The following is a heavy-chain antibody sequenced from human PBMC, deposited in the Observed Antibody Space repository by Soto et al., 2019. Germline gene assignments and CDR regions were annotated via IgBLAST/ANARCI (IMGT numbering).Heavy chain of an antibody. Sequence: PGGSLRLSCAASGFTFSSYAMSWVRQAPGKGLEWVSAISGSGGSTYYADSVKGRFTISRDNSKNTLYLQMNSLRAEDTAVYYCAKASVELNGVLRFLEWSSPTHYYFDYWGQGTLVTVSS. J-gene: IGHJ4*02. CDR1: GFTFSSYA. CDR2: ISGSGGST. V-gene: IGHV3-23*01. CDR3: AKASVELNGVLRFLEWSSPTHYYFDY. D-gene: IGHD3-3*01.